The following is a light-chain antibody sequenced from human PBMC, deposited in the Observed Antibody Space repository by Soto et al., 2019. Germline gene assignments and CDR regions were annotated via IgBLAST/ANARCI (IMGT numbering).Light chain of an antibody. V-gene: IGKV1-5*01. Sequence: IQMIHCPPTLCTSVGDSVTMTCRASQSISTGLAWYQQKPGKAPNLLIYDASTLESGVPSRFSGSGSGTEFTLTISSLQPDDFATYDCQHYSTVWAFGQGTKVDI. CDR2: DAS. CDR3: QHYSTVWA. CDR1: QSISTG. J-gene: IGKJ1*01.